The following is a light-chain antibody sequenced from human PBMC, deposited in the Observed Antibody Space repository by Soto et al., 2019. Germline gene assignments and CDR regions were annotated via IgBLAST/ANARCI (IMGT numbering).Light chain of an antibody. CDR3: QQANSFPPWS. Sequence: DIQMTQSPSSVSASVGDRVTITRRASQGISNWLAWYQQKPGKAPKLLIYAASTLQGGVPSRFSGSGSGTDFSLTISSLQPEDFATYYCQQANSFPPWSFGQGTKVDIK. V-gene: IGKV1-12*01. CDR2: AAS. CDR1: QGISNW. J-gene: IGKJ1*01.